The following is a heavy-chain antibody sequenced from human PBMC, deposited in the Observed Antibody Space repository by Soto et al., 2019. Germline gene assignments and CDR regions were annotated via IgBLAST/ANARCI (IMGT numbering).Heavy chain of an antibody. J-gene: IGHJ5*02. CDR2: IYYSGST. Sequence: SETLSLTCTVSGGSISSGGYYWSWIRQHPGKGLEWIGYIYYSGSTYYNPSLKSRVTISVDTSKNQFSLKLSSVTAADTAVYYCARGVGHITIFGVIILGWFDPWGQGTLVTVSS. V-gene: IGHV4-31*03. CDR3: ARGVGHITIFGVIILGWFDP. D-gene: IGHD3-3*01. CDR1: GGSISSGGYY.